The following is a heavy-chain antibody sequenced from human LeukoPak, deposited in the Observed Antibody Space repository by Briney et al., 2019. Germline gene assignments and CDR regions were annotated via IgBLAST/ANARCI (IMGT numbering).Heavy chain of an antibody. J-gene: IGHJ4*02. CDR3: ARQPAGVTNYFDY. V-gene: IGHV4-39*01. CDR2: IYYSGST. CDR1: GGSISSSSYY. D-gene: IGHD2-21*02. Sequence: WETLSLTCSVSGGSISSSSYYWGWIRQPPGKGREWIGSIYYSGSTYYNPSLKSRVTISVDSSRNQFSLKLSSVTAADTAVYYCARQPAGVTNYFDYWGQGTLVTVSS.